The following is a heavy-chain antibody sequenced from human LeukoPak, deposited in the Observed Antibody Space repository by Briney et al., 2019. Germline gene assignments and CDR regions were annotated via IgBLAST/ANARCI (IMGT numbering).Heavy chain of an antibody. Sequence: ASVKVSCKASGYTFTNYYMHWVRQAPGQGLEWMGIINPSGGSTSYAQKFQGRVTMTRDTSTSTVYMELSSLRSEDTAVYYCARAVSGYYYIVYWGQGTLVTVSS. CDR3: ARAVSGYYYIVY. J-gene: IGHJ4*02. V-gene: IGHV1-46*01. CDR2: INPSGGST. CDR1: GYTFTNYY. D-gene: IGHD3-22*01.